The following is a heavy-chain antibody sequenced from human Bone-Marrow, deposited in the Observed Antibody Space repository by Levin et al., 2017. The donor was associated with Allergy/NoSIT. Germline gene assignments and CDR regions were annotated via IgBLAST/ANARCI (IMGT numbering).Heavy chain of an antibody. CDR1: GFTFSSYS. D-gene: IGHD3-16*01. V-gene: IGHV3-21*01. CDR2: ISSSSSYI. Sequence: GGSLRLSCAASGFTFSSYSMNWVRQAPGKGLEWVSSISSSSSYIYYADSVKGRFTISRDNAKNSLYLQMNSLRAEDTAVYYCARQAPGGPTDYWGQGTLVTVSS. CDR3: ARQAPGGPTDY. J-gene: IGHJ4*02.